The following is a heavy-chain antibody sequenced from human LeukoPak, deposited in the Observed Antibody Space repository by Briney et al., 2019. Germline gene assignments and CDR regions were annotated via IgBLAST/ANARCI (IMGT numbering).Heavy chain of an antibody. CDR2: IKQDGSEK. J-gene: IGHJ4*02. V-gene: IGHV3-7*01. CDR3: ARDGYNWNDLDY. CDR1: GFTFNTYW. Sequence: GGSLRLSCAASGFTFNTYWMTWVRRAPGKGLEWVANIKQDGSEKNYVDSVKGRFTISRDNAKNSLFLQMNSLRVEDTAVYYCARDGYNWNDLDYWGQGTLVTVSS. D-gene: IGHD1-1*01.